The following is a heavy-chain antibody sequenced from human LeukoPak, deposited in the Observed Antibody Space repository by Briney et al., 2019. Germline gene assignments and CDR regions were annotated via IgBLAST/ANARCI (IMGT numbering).Heavy chain of an antibody. CDR1: GFTFSSYS. CDR2: ISSSGSTI. CDR3: ASPMGAPRG. V-gene: IGHV3-21*04. D-gene: IGHD1-26*01. Sequence: GGSLRLSCAASGFTFSSYSMNWVRQAPGKGLEWVSSISSSGSTIYYADSVKGRFTISRDNAKNSLYLQMNSLRAEDTAVYYCASPMGAPRGWGQGTLVTVSS. J-gene: IGHJ4*02.